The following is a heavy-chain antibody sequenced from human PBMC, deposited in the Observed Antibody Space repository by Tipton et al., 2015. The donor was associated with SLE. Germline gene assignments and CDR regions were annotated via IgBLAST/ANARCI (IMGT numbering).Heavy chain of an antibody. CDR2: INSGGGT. D-gene: IGHD6-19*01. Sequence: GSLRLSCAASGFTFSSYAMSWVRQAPGKGLEWVSVINSGGGTSYADSVMGRSTISRDNSKNTLYLQMNSLRGEDTAVYFFAKGLQQWHTYYFDYWGQGNLVTVSS. V-gene: IGHV3-23*03. CDR1: GFTFSSYA. CDR3: AKGLQQWHTYYFDY. J-gene: IGHJ4*02.